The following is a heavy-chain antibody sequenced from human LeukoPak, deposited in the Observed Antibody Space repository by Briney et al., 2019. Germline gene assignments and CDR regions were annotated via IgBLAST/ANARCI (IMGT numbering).Heavy chain of an antibody. V-gene: IGHV4-39*01. CDR3: ARQRQGYCTNGICPGTFDI. CDR1: GGSISSSSYY. D-gene: IGHD2-8*01. Sequence: SETLSLTCTVSGGSISSSSYYWGWIRQPPGKGLEWIGSIYYSGSTYYNPSLKSRDTISVDTSKNHFSLKLSTVTAADTAVYYCARQRQGYCTNGICPGTFDIWGQGTMVTVSS. J-gene: IGHJ3*02. CDR2: IYYSGST.